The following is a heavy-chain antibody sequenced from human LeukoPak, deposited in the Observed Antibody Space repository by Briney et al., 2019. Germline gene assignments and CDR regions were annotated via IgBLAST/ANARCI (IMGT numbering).Heavy chain of an antibody. Sequence: ASVKVSCKASGYTFTSYGISWVRQAPGQGLEWMGWISAYNGNTNYAQKLQGRVTMTTDTSTSTAYMELRSLRSDDTAVYYCARVPGYCSSTSCYFHSPYYYYYYMDVWGKGTTVTVSS. J-gene: IGHJ6*03. CDR3: ARVPGYCSSTSCYFHSPYYYYYYMDV. V-gene: IGHV1-18*01. CDR2: ISAYNGNT. CDR1: GYTFTSYG. D-gene: IGHD2-2*01.